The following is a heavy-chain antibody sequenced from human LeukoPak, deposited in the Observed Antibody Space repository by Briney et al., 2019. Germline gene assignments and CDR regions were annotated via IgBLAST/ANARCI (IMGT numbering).Heavy chain of an antibody. V-gene: IGHV4-39*01. CDR3: ARRRYYDSSGYLV. CDR2: IYYSGRT. Sequence: SETLSLTCTIFGDSVSGSDSYWDWIRQPPGKGLEWIGTIYYSGRTYYSPSLKSRVTLSVDMSNNQFSLTLSSVTAADTALYFCARRRYYDSSGYLVWGQGTLVTVSS. D-gene: IGHD3-22*01. CDR1: GDSVSGSDSY. J-gene: IGHJ1*01.